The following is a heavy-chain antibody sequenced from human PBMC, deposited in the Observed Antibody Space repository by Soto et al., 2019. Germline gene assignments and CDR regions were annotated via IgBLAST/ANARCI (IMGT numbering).Heavy chain of an antibody. CDR3: TTDSYITSIIVRFDY. Sequence: GPMRLSCAASGFTCSNAWINWVRQAPGKGLEWVGRVKSKNDGGTTDFAAPVKGRFAISRDDSKNMVYLEMNSLQTEDTAIYYCTTDSYITSIIVRFDYWGHGTLVTVSS. CDR1: GFTCSNAW. J-gene: IGHJ4*01. CDR2: VKSKNDGGTT. D-gene: IGHD3-22*01. V-gene: IGHV3-15*07.